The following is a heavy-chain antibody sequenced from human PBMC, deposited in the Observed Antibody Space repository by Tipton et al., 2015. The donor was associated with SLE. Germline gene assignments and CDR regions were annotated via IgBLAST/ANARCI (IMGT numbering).Heavy chain of an antibody. CDR2: IYYSGST. D-gene: IGHD6-25*01. CDR3: ARQADLNWFDP. CDR1: GGSISSYY. Sequence: LILSCTVSGGSISSYYWGWIRQPPGKGLEWIGSIYYSGSTYYNPSLKSRVTISVDTSKNQFSLKLSSVTAADTAVYFCARQADLNWFDPWGQGTLVTVSS. J-gene: IGHJ5*02. V-gene: IGHV4-39*01.